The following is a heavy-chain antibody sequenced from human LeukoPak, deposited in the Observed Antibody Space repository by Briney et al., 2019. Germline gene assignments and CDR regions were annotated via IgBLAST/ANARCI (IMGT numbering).Heavy chain of an antibody. CDR1: GYTLTELS. J-gene: IGHJ4*02. Sequence: ASVKVSCKVSGYTLTELSMHWVRQAPGKGLEWMGGFDPEDGETIYAQKFQGRVTMTEDTSTDTAYMELSSLRSEDTAVYHCATETMSYYYDSSGYYSNWGQGTLVTVSS. CDR2: FDPEDGET. D-gene: IGHD3-22*01. CDR3: ATETMSYYYDSSGYYSN. V-gene: IGHV1-24*01.